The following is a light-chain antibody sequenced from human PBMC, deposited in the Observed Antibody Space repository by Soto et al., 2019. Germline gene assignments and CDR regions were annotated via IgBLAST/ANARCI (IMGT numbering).Light chain of an antibody. Sequence: QPVLTQPPSAAGTPGQRVTISCSGSRSNIGSNTVNWYQQVPGTAPKLLIYSNNERPSGVPDRFSGSKSGTSASLAISGLQYEDEADYYCAAWDDSLNGPLFGGGTQLTVL. V-gene: IGLV1-44*01. CDR2: SNN. CDR1: RSNIGSNT. J-gene: IGLJ7*01. CDR3: AAWDDSLNGPL.